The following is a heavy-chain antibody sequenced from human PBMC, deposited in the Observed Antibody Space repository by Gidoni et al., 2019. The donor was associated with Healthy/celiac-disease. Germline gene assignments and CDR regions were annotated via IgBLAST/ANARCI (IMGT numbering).Heavy chain of an antibody. CDR1: GFTFSSYS. Sequence: EVQLLASGGGLVQPGGSLSPSCAAPGFTFSSYSMNWVRPDPGKGLGWVSYISSSSSTIYYADSVKGRFTISRDNAKNSLYLQMSSLRAEDTAVYYCASELKRKDGMDVWGQGTTVTVSS. J-gene: IGHJ6*02. CDR2: ISSSSSTI. V-gene: IGHV3-48*01. CDR3: ASELKRKDGMDV.